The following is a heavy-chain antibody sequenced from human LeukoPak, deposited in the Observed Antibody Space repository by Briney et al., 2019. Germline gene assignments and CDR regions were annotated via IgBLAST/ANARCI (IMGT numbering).Heavy chain of an antibody. J-gene: IGHJ6*02. CDR2: ISSSSSYI. CDR1: GFTFSSYS. CDR3: ASRTGGGGPTWDV. Sequence: GGSLRLSCAASGFTFSSYSMNWVRQAPGKGLEWVSSISSSSSYIYYADSVKGRFTISRDNAKNSLYLQMNSLRAEDTAVYYCASRTGGGGPTWDVWGQGTTVTVSS. D-gene: IGHD3-16*01. V-gene: IGHV3-21*01.